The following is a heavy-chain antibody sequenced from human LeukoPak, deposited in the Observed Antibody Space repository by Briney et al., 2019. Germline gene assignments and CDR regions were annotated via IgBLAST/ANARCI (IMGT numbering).Heavy chain of an antibody. J-gene: IGHJ5*02. CDR1: GYTFTTYG. D-gene: IGHD6-6*01. CDR3: ARGLVAARPGWFDP. V-gene: IGHV1-18*01. Sequence: ASVKVSCKASGYTFTTYGMNWVRQAPGQGLEWMGWISAYNGNTNYAQKLQGRVTMTTDTSTSTAYMELRSLRSDDTALYYCARGLVAARPGWFDPWGQGTLVTVSS. CDR2: ISAYNGNT.